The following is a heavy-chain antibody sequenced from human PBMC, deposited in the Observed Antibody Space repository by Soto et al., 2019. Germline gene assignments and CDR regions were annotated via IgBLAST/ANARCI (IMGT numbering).Heavy chain of an antibody. Sequence: PGGSLRLSCAASGFTFSSYWMHWVRQAPGKGLVWVSRINSDGSSTSYADSVKGRFTISRDNAKNTLYLQMNSLRAEDTAVYYCARDLGSLGPSNLRVCGGSCYSXYWGQGTLVTVSS. CDR3: ARDLGSLGPSNLRVCGGSCYSXY. V-gene: IGHV3-74*01. CDR1: GFTFSSYW. D-gene: IGHD2-15*01. J-gene: IGHJ4*02. CDR2: INSDGSST.